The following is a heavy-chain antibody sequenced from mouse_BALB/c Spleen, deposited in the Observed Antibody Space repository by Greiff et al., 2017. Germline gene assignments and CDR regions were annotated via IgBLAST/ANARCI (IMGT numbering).Heavy chain of an antibody. D-gene: IGHD2-14*01. CDR1: GYTFTDYA. CDR3: ARGGYYRYDDGDVFYAMDY. Sequence: QVQLKESGAELVRPGVSVKISCKGSGYTFTDYAMHWVKQSHAKSLEWIGVISTYYGDASYNQKFKGKATMTVDKSSSTAYMELARLTSEDSAIYYCARGGYYRYDDGDVFYAMDYWGQGTSVTVSS. CDR2: ISTYYGDA. V-gene: IGHV1S137*01. J-gene: IGHJ4*01.